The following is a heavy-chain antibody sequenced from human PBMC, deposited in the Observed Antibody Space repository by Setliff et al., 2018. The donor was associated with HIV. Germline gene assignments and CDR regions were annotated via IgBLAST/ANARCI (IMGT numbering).Heavy chain of an antibody. Sequence: SETLSLTCTISGYSISSGYYWGWIRQPPGKGLEWIGHTYTSGSANYIPSLKSRVTISVDTSKNQLSLKLSSVTAADTAVYFCASRIYYYDSSRVLREEGFDPWGQGTLVTVSS. CDR2: TYTSGSA. V-gene: IGHV4-38-2*02. CDR3: ASRIYYYDSSRVLREEGFDP. J-gene: IGHJ5*02. D-gene: IGHD3-22*01. CDR1: GYSISSGYY.